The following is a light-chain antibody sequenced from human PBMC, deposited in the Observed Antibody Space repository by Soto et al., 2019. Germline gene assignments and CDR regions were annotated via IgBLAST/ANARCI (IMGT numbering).Light chain of an antibody. CDR1: SSDVGGYNY. Sequence: QSALTQPPSASGSPGQSVTISCTGTSSDVGGYNYVSWYQHHPGKAPKLMIYEVNKRPSGVSVRFSGSKSGNTASLTVSGLQAEDEADHYCSSYAGSNSLGVFGGGTKLTVL. J-gene: IGLJ2*01. CDR3: SSYAGSNSLGV. CDR2: EVN. V-gene: IGLV2-8*01.